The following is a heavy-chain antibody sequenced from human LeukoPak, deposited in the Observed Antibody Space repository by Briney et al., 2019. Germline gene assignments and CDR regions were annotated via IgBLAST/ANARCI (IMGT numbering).Heavy chain of an antibody. Sequence: SETLSLTCTVSGGSISSSSYYWGWIRQPPGKGLEWIGSIYYSGSTYYNPSLKSRVTISVDTSKNQFSLKLSSVTAADTAVYYCARVSGGYGYGYGDYWGQGTLVTVSS. CDR2: IYYSGST. CDR1: GGSISSSSYY. D-gene: IGHD5-18*01. J-gene: IGHJ4*02. V-gene: IGHV4-39*07. CDR3: ARVSGGYGYGYGDY.